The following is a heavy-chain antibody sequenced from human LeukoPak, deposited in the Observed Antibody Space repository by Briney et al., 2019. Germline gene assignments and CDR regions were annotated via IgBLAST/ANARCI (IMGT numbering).Heavy chain of an antibody. Sequence: SETLSLTCAVYGGSFSGYYWSWIRQPPGKGLEWIEEINHSGSTNYNPSLESRVTISVDTSKNQFSLKLSSVTAADTAVYYCARGLSGGSAIRVYFDYWGQGTLVTVSS. CDR3: ARGLSGGSAIRVYFDY. V-gene: IGHV4-34*01. CDR2: INHSGST. D-gene: IGHD2-15*01. J-gene: IGHJ4*02. CDR1: GGSFSGYY.